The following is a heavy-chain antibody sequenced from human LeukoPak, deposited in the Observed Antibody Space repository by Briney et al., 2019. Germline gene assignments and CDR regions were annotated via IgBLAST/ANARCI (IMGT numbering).Heavy chain of an antibody. J-gene: IGHJ3*02. CDR1: GYTFTGYY. D-gene: IGHD3-22*01. CDR3: ARGKTYYYDSSGYYCAFDI. CDR2: INPNSGGT. V-gene: IGHV1-2*02. Sequence: ASVTVSCTASGYTFTGYYMHWVRQAPGQGLEWMGWINPNSGGTNYAQKFQGRVTMTRDTSISTAYMELSRLRSDDTAVYYCARGKTYYYDSSGYYCAFDIWGQGTMVTVSS.